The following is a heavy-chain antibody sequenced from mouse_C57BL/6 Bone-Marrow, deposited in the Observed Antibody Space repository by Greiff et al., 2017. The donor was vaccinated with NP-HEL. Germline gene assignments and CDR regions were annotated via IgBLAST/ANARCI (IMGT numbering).Heavy chain of an antibody. Sequence: DVKLQESGGGLVQPGESLKLSCESNEYEFPSHDMSWVRKTPEKRLELVAAINSDGGSTYYPDTMERRFIISRDNTKKTLYLQMSSLRSEDTALYYCARHDYSNYEGGAMDYWGQGTSVTVSS. CDR1: EYEFPSHD. J-gene: IGHJ4*01. CDR2: INSDGGST. CDR3: ARHDYSNYEGGAMDY. V-gene: IGHV5-2*01. D-gene: IGHD2-5*01.